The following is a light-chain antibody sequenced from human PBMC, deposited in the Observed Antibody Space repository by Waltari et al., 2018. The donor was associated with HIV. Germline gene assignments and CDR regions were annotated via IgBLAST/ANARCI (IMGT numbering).Light chain of an antibody. CDR2: HDT. J-gene: IGLJ2*01. Sequence: YLLAPLPPVSIAPGKTGRHYCGGQQHGSKSVQWYQPQPGQAPVMVIYHDTERPSGIPDRFSGSNSEDTATLTIRRVEAGDEADYYCQVWDTNTDQYVIFGGGTNLAV. CDR1: HGSKS. CDR3: QVWDTNTDQYVI. V-gene: IGLV3-21*01.